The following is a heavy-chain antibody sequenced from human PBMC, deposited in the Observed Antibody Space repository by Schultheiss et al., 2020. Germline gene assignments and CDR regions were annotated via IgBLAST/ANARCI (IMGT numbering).Heavy chain of an antibody. CDR2: IKSKTDGGTT. CDR1: GFTFSNAW. CDR3: TRRVGDYGMDV. D-gene: IGHD1-26*01. V-gene: IGHV3-15*01. J-gene: IGHJ6*02. Sequence: GSLRLSCAASGFTFSNAWMSWVRQAPGKGLEWVGRIKSKTDGGTTDYAAPVKGRFTISRDDSKNTAYLQMNSLKTEDTAVYYCTRRVGDYGMDVWGQGTTVTVSS.